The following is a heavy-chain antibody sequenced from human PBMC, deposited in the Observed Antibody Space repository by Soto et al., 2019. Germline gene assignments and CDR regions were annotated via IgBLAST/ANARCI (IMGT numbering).Heavy chain of an antibody. CDR2: ICHSGNT. V-gene: IGHV4-30-2*01. CDR1: GGPITIGGYC. CDR3: ARVCFGKSSGFDP. Sequence: SETLSLTCTVSGGPITIGGYCWSWIRQPPGQGLEWIGYICHSGNTYYNPSLKSRVTTSLDRSKNQFSLNLSSVTAADTAVYKGARVCFGKSSGFDPGGKEPLVTVS. D-gene: IGHD6-25*01. J-gene: IGHJ5*02.